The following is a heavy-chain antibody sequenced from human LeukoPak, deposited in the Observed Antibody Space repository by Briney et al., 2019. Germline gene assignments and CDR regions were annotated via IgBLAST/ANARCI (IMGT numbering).Heavy chain of an antibody. D-gene: IGHD6-19*01. CDR3: ARSGAAVAGTAPFDY. CDR2: IIPIFGTA. J-gene: IGHJ4*02. Sequence: ASVKVSRKASGGTFSSYAISWARQAPGQGLEWMGGIIPIFGTANYAQKFQGRVTITTDESTSTAYMELSSLRSEDTAVYYCARSGAAVAGTAPFDYWGQGTLVTVSS. V-gene: IGHV1-69*05. CDR1: GGTFSSYA.